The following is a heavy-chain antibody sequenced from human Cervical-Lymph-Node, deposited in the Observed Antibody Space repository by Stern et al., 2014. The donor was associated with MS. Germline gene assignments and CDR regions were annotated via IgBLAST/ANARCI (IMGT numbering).Heavy chain of an antibody. V-gene: IGHV3-33*01. Sequence: VQLVESGGGVVQPGRSLRLSCATSGFSLSGYAMHWVRQAPGKGLEGVAIMWYDGTTEYYADSVKGRFTISRDDSKNTLYLQMNSLRAEDTAVYYCARDLSSSAYYSDSCFDYWGQGTLVTVSS. CDR1: GFSLSGYA. J-gene: IGHJ4*02. D-gene: IGHD6-25*01. CDR2: MWYDGTTE. CDR3: ARDLSSSAYYSDSCFDY.